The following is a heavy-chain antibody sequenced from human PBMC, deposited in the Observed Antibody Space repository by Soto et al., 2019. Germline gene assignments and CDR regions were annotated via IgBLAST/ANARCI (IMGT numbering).Heavy chain of an antibody. J-gene: IGHJ4*02. D-gene: IGHD2-21*02. CDR1: GYTFRKYG. Sequence: QVQLVQSGGEVRKPGASVKVSCKASGYTFRKYGINWVRQAPGQGLEWMSWINTYNGNTDYAHKFQDRVTLTTDTYPSTDSLELRIRRSDDTAVYYCAKPPRNEVETDWGQGNLV. CDR3: AKPPRNEVETD. V-gene: IGHV1-18*01. CDR2: INTYNGNT.